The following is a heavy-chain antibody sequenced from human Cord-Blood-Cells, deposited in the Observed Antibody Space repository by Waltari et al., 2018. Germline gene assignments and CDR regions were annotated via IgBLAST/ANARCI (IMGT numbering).Heavy chain of an antibody. Sequence: EVQLLESGGGLVQPGGSLRLSCAASGFTFSSYAMSWVSQAPGKGLEWVSAISGSGGSTYYADSVKGRFTISRDNSKNTLYLQMNSLRAEDTAVYYCAKDTTIYSSSSGADYWGQGTLVTVSS. D-gene: IGHD6-6*01. CDR3: AKDTTIYSSSSGADY. CDR2: ISGSGGST. CDR1: GFTFSSYA. V-gene: IGHV3-23*01. J-gene: IGHJ4*02.